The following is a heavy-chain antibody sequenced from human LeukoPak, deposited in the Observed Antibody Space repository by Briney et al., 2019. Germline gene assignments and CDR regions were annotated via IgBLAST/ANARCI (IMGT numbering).Heavy chain of an antibody. CDR2: IYYSGST. CDR1: GGSISSSSYY. J-gene: IGHJ5*02. CDR3: ARHFGGVNSGYDYWFDP. D-gene: IGHD5-12*01. Sequence: SETLSLTCTVSGGSISSSSYYWGWIRQPPGKGLEWIGSIYYSGSTYYNPSLKSRVTISVDTSKNQFSLKLSSVTAADTAVYYCARHFGGVNSGYDYWFDPWGQGTLVTVSS. V-gene: IGHV4-39*01.